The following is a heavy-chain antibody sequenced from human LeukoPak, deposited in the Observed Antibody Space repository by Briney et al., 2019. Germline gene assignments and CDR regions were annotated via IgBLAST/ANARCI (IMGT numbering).Heavy chain of an antibody. Sequence: HGGSLRLYCAASGFTISSYAMRWVRQAQGHGQKWHSSISRRGGSTYYADSVKGRFTISRYNSKNTLYLQRNTLRAEDTAVYYCAKGGGDYLICYGMDFWGQGTTVTVSS. CDR3: AKGGGDYLICYGMDF. CDR2: ISRRGGST. D-gene: IGHD4-17*01. V-gene: IGHV3-23*01. CDR1: GFTISSYA. J-gene: IGHJ6*02.